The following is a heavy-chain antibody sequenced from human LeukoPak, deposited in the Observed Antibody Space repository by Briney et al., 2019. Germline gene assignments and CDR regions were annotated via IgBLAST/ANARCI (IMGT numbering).Heavy chain of an antibody. D-gene: IGHD3-22*01. J-gene: IGHJ4*02. V-gene: IGHV3-30*18. CDR3: ANGYYYDSSGYYNIDY. CDR1: GFTFSSYG. Sequence: PGGSLRLSCAASGFTFSSYGMHWVRQAPGKGLEWVAGISYDGSNKYYADSVKGRFTISRDNSKNTLYLQMNSLRAEDTAVYYCANGYYYDSSGYYNIDYWGQGTLVTVSS. CDR2: ISYDGSNK.